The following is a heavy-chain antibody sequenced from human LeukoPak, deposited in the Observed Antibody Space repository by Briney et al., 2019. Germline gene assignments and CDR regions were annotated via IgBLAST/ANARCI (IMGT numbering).Heavy chain of an antibody. V-gene: IGHV3-21*01. CDR3: ARGADSGYSSDN. D-gene: IGHD3-9*01. CDR1: GFTFSSYN. J-gene: IGHJ4*02. Sequence: GGSLSLSCAASGFTFSSYNMNWVRQAPGKGLEWVSSITSDSRYMYYADSVKGRFTISRDNAKNTLYLQMNSLRAEDTAVYYCARGADSGYSSDNWGQGTLVSVSS. CDR2: ITSDSRYM.